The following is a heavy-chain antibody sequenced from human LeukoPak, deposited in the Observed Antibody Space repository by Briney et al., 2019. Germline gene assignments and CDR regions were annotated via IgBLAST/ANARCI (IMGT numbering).Heavy chain of an antibody. CDR3: ARGESGSYSSGYYYYYMDV. CDR1: GFTFSSYW. CDR2: IHHSGST. Sequence: GSLRLSCAASGFTFSSYWMSWVRQPPGKGLEWIGEIHHSGSTNYNPSLKSRVTISVDPSKNQFSLKVTSVTAADTAVYYCARGESGSYSSGYYYYYMDVWGKGTTVTVSS. D-gene: IGHD1-26*01. J-gene: IGHJ6*03. V-gene: IGHV4-34*01.